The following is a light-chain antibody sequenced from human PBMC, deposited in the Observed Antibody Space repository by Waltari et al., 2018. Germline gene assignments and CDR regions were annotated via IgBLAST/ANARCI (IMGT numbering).Light chain of an antibody. V-gene: IGKV3-20*01. CDR1: QSVSRS. CDR3: QHYVRLPAT. Sequence: EIVLTQSPGPLSLSHGERATLSCRASQSVSRSLAWYQQKPGQAPRLLIFDASNRATGIPDRFRCSGSGTDFSLTISRLEPEDFAVYYCQHYVRLPATFGHATKVEIK. J-gene: IGKJ1*01. CDR2: DAS.